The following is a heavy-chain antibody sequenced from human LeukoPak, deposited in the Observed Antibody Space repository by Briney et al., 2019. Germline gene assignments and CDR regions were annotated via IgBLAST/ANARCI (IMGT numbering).Heavy chain of an antibody. V-gene: IGHV3-23*01. CDR1: GLTFSSYV. CDR3: AKGTVAGALNWFDP. CDR2: IGGSGGST. J-gene: IGHJ5*02. Sequence: GGSLRLSCAASGLTFSSYVMNWVRQAPGKGLEWVSTIGGSGGSTYYADSVKGRFTISRDNSKNTLYLQMNSLRAEDTAVYYCAKGTVAGALNWFDPWGQGTLVTVSS. D-gene: IGHD6-19*01.